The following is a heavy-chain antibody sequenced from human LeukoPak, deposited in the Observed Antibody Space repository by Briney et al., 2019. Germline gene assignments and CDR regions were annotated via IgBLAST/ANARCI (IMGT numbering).Heavy chain of an antibody. V-gene: IGHV3-7*01. D-gene: IGHD5-24*01. CDR2: IKQDGSEK. Sequence: PGGSLRLSRAASGFTFSSYWMSWVRQAPGKGLEWVANIKQDGSEKYYVDSVKGRFTISRDNAKNSLYLQMNSLRAEDTAVYYCAKDLRDGYNYLNAFDIWGQGTMVTVSS. CDR1: GFTFSSYW. J-gene: IGHJ3*02. CDR3: AKDLRDGYNYLNAFDI.